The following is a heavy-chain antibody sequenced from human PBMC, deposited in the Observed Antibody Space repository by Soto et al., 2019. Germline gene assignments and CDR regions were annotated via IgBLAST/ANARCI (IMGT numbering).Heavy chain of an antibody. D-gene: IGHD3-9*01. V-gene: IGHV4-39*01. CDR2: IYYSGST. CDR3: ARDYDILTGYFYY. Sequence: QLQLQESGPGLVKPSETLSLTCTVSGGSISSSSYYWGWIRQPPGKGLEWIGSIYYSGSTYYNPSLTSRVTISVDTSKNQFSLKLSSVTAADTAVYYCARDYDILTGYFYYWGQGTLVTVSS. J-gene: IGHJ4*02. CDR1: GGSISSSSYY.